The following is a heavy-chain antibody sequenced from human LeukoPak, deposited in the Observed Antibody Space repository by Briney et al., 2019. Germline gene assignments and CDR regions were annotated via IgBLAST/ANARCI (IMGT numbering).Heavy chain of an antibody. J-gene: IGHJ4*02. V-gene: IGHV3-21*01. CDR3: ARDSSSWYSSGYYFDY. CDR1: GFTFSSYG. CDR2: ISSSSSYI. Sequence: KAGGSLRLSCAASGFTFSSYGMSWVRQAPGKGLEWVSSISSSSSYIYYADSVKGRFTISRDNAKNSLYLQMNSLRAEDTAVYYCARDSSSWYSSGYYFDYWGQGTLVTVSS. D-gene: IGHD6-13*01.